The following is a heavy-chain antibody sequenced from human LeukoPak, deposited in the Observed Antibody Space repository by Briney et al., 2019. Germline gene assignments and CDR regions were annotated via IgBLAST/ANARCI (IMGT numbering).Heavy chain of an antibody. V-gene: IGHV4-61*02. Sequence: PSETLPLTCTVCGGSISRGCYYWSWIRQPAEEGVEWIGRIYTSGSTIYSPSVQSLVPISVDMSENAFSLKLSSVSAADTAVYYCARGYCSTTSCRNWFDPWGQGTLVTVSS. CDR3: ARGYCSTTSCRNWFDP. CDR2: IYTSGST. CDR1: GGSISRGCYY. J-gene: IGHJ5*02. D-gene: IGHD2-2*01.